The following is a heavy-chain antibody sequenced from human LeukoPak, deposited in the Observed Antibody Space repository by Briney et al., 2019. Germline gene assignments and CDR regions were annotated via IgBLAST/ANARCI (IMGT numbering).Heavy chain of an antibody. V-gene: IGHV1-18*01. Sequence: GASVKVSCKPSVYTFTSYGISWVRQAPGQGVEWMGWISAYNGNTTYAQKLQGRVTMTTDTSTSTAYMELRSLRSDDTAVYYCARDYGDYLDYWGQGTLVTVSS. CDR1: VYTFTSYG. CDR2: ISAYNGNT. J-gene: IGHJ4*02. D-gene: IGHD4-17*01. CDR3: ARDYGDYLDY.